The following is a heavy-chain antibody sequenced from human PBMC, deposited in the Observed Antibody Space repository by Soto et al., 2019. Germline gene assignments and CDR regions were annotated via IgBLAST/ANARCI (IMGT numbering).Heavy chain of an antibody. CDR2: IYYSGST. CDR3: ARLRKFGSSWYRRHNWFDP. Sequence: SETLSLTCTVSGGSISSSSYYWGWIRQPPGKGLEWIGSIYYSGSTYYNPSLKSRVTISVDTSKNQFSLKLSSVTAADTAVYYCARLRKFGSSWYRRHNWFDPWGQGTLVTVSS. CDR1: GGSISSSSYY. V-gene: IGHV4-39*01. J-gene: IGHJ5*02. D-gene: IGHD6-13*01.